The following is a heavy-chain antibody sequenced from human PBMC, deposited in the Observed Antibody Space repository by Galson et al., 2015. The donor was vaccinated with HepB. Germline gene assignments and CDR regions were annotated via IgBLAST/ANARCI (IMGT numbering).Heavy chain of an antibody. CDR2: IKEDGSVK. V-gene: IGHV3-7*04. J-gene: IGHJ4*02. CDR1: GFAFSRYG. D-gene: IGHD6-13*01. Sequence: SLRLSCAASGFAFSRYGMSWIRQAPGKGLECVANIKEDGSVKYYVDSVRGRFTISRDNAKNSLYLQVNSLTAGDTAVYYCARGRVSLDFWGQGTLVTVSS. CDR3: ARGRVSLDF.